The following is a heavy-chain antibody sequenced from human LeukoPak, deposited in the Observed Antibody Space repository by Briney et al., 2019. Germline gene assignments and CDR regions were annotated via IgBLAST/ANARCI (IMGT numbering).Heavy chain of an antibody. CDR3: ARDYDILTGYYPHWFDP. CDR1: GYTFTSYA. V-gene: IGHV1-3*01. D-gene: IGHD3-9*01. Sequence: ASVKVSCKASGYTFTSYAMHWVRQAPGQRLEWMGWINAGNGNTKYSQKFQGRVTITRDTSASTAYMELSSLRSEDTAVYYCARDYDILTGYYPHWFDPWGQGTLVTVSS. CDR2: INAGNGNT. J-gene: IGHJ5*02.